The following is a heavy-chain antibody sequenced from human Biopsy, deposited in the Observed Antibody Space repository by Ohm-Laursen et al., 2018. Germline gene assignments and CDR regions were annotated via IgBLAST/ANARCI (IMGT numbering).Heavy chain of an antibody. Sequence: TLSLTCAVSGVSINGGRYYWNRIRPHPGKGLVWIGNIFYSANTYYNPSLKSRVTISVDTSKNQFSLKLSSVTAADTAVYHCARLGSGDYFPTFFDFWGQGALVTVSS. CDR2: IFYSANT. CDR3: ARLGSGDYFPTFFDF. J-gene: IGHJ4*02. CDR1: GVSINGGRYY. V-gene: IGHV4-31*11. D-gene: IGHD5-12*01.